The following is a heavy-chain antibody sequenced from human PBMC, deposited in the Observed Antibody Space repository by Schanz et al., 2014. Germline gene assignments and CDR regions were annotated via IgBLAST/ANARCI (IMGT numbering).Heavy chain of an antibody. D-gene: IGHD6-6*01. CDR3: AKGRGGTSSEGLDQYYGMDI. V-gene: IGHV3-23*04. CDR2: ISGSGGDT. CDR1: GFTFSSYA. Sequence: EVQLVESGGGLVQPGGSLRLSCAASGFTFSSYAMSWVRQAPGKGLEWVSTISGSGGDTYYADSVKGRFTISRDNAKNSLSLQMNSLRGEDTAVYFCAKGRGGTSSEGLDQYYGMDIWGQGTTVTVSS. J-gene: IGHJ6*02.